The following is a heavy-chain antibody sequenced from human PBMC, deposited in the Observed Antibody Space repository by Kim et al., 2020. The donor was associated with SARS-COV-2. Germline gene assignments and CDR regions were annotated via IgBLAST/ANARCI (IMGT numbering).Heavy chain of an antibody. CDR2: ISGSGTSI. V-gene: IGHV3-11*01. Sequence: GGSLRLSCAASGFTFSDNYMTWIRQAPGKGLEWVSPISGSGTSIYYADSVKGRFTILRDNAKNTVYLHMDSLRAEDTAVYYCARVGRYGSSWLPPFDYWG. J-gene: IGHJ4*01. CDR3: ARVGRYGSSWLPPFDY. D-gene: IGHD6-13*01. CDR1: GFTFSDNY.